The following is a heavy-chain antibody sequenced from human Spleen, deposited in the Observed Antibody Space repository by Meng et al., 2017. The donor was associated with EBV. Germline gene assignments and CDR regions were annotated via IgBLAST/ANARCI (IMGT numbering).Heavy chain of an antibody. Sequence: QGQLVQSGAEVKKPGASVKVSCKASGYIFSSYDINWVRQATGQGLEWMGWMNPTSGKTGYAQKFQDRVTMTRDSAISTAYMELSSLRSDDTAVYYCARDLGGDFDYWGQGTLVTVSS. CDR2: MNPTSGKT. V-gene: IGHV1-8*01. CDR3: ARDLGGDFDY. J-gene: IGHJ4*02. CDR1: GYIFSSYD. D-gene: IGHD3-16*01.